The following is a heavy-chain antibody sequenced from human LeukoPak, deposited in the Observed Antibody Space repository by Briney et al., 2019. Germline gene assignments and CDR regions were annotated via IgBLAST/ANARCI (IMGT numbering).Heavy chain of an antibody. CDR1: GFTFSSYA. D-gene: IGHD6-19*01. V-gene: IGHV3-23*01. J-gene: IGHJ4*02. Sequence: GGSLRLSCAASGFTFSSYAMSWVRQAPGKGLEWVSAISGSGGSTYYADSVKCRFTISRDNSKNTLHLQMNSLRAEDTAVYYCAKVPSGWWPVDYWGQGTLVTVSS. CDR2: ISGSGGST. CDR3: AKVPSGWWPVDY.